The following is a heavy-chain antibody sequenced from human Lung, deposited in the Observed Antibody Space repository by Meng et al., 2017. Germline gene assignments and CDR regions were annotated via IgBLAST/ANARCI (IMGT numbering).Heavy chain of an antibody. CDR1: GGSFSDYY. V-gene: IGHV4-34*01. J-gene: IGHJ4*02. CDR3: ARGPTTMAHDFDY. Sequence: QVHRQQWGDGRFTTSETLSPTCVVSGGSFSDYYWSWIRQPPGKGLEWIGEINHSGSTNYNPSLESRATISVDTSQNNLSLKLSSVTAADSAVYYCARGPTTMAHDFDYWGQGTLVTVSS. CDR2: INHSGST. D-gene: IGHD4-11*01.